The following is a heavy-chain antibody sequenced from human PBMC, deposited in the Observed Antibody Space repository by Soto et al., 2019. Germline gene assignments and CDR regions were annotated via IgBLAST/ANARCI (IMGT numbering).Heavy chain of an antibody. CDR3: AKPSHSGDYGGYFDS. Sequence: GGSLRLSCAACGFTFRSYTMNWVRQAPGKGLEWISSISSGSSYIYYAGSVKGRFTISRDNPKNTVYLQMTNLRVEDTAIYYCAKPSHSGDYGGYFDSWGQGTLVTVSS. V-gene: IGHV3-21*04. J-gene: IGHJ4*02. CDR2: ISSGSSYI. D-gene: IGHD4-17*01. CDR1: GFTFRSYT.